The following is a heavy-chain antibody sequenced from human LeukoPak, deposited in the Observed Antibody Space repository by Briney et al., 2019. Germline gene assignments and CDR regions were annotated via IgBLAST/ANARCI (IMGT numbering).Heavy chain of an antibody. CDR1: GGSISSGGYS. Sequence: SETLSLTCAVSGGSISSGGYSWSWIRQPPGKGLEWIGYIYHSGSTYYNPSLKSRVTISVDRSKNQFSLKLSSVTAADTAVYYCARLGYCSSTSCYGGWSDPWGQGTLVTVSS. J-gene: IGHJ5*02. CDR3: ARLGYCSSTSCYGGWSDP. V-gene: IGHV4-30-2*01. D-gene: IGHD2-2*01. CDR2: IYHSGST.